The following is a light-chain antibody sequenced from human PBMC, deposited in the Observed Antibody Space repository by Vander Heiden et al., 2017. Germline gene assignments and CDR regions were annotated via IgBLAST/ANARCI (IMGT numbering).Light chain of an antibody. CDR3: QQYYSTPTWT. V-gene: IGKV4-1*01. CDR2: WAS. CDR1: QSVLYSSNNKNY. J-gene: IGKJ1*01. Sequence: DIVVNPSPDSLAVSPGGRATLHCKSSQSVLYSSNNKNYLAWYQQKPGQPPKLLMYWASTRESGVPDRFSGSGSGTDFTLTISSLQAEDVAVYYCQQYYSTPTWTFGQGTKVEIK.